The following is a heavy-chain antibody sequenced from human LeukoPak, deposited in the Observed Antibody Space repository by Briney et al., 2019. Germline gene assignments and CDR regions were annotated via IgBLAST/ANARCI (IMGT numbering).Heavy chain of an antibody. CDR1: GFIFSDYY. CDR3: AIYYDSSGSIDH. Sequence: GGSLRLSCAASGFIFSDYYMTWIRQTPGKGLEWLSYISDSGSTINYEDSVKGRLTISRDNAKKSLFLQMNSLRAEDTAVYYCAIYYDSSGSIDHWGQGTLVTVSS. J-gene: IGHJ4*02. CDR2: ISDSGSTI. V-gene: IGHV3-11*01. D-gene: IGHD3-22*01.